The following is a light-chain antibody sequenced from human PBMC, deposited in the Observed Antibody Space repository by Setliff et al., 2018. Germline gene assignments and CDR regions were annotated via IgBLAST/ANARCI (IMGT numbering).Light chain of an antibody. V-gene: IGLV2-14*03. CDR3: GSYTTSSLRV. CDR1: SSDIGAYTY. J-gene: IGLJ2*01. CDR2: DVS. Sequence: QSVLAQPASMSGSPGQSITISCTGTSSDIGAYTYVSWYQQHPGKAPKLLISDVSYRPSGVSHRFSGSKSGNTASLTISWLQAEDEADYYCGSYTTSSLRVFGGGTKVTVL.